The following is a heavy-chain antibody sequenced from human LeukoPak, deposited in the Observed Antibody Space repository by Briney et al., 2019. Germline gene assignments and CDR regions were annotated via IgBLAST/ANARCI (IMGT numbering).Heavy chain of an antibody. CDR1: GGSIRSYY. CDR2: IYYSGST. V-gene: IGHV4-59*01. D-gene: IGHD3-10*01. CDR3: ARAVRGVSVAFDI. Sequence: SETLSLTCSVSGGSIRSYYWSWIRQPPGKGLEWIGYIYYSGSTNYNPSLKSRVTISVDTSKNQFSLKLSSVTAADTAVYYCARAVRGVSVAFDIWGQGTMVTVSS. J-gene: IGHJ3*02.